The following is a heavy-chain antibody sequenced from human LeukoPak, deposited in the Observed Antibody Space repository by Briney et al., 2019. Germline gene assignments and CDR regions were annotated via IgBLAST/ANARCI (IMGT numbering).Heavy chain of an antibody. CDR3: AREGVYCSITSCYIWFDP. D-gene: IGHD2-2*02. CDR1: GYTFTSYD. CDR2: MNPNSGNT. Sequence: GASVKVSCKASGYTFTSYDINWVRQATGQGLEWMGWMNPNSGNTGYAQKFQGRVTITRNTSISTAYMELSSLRSEDTAVYYCAREGVYCSITSCYIWFDPWGQGTLVTVSS. V-gene: IGHV1-8*03. J-gene: IGHJ5*02.